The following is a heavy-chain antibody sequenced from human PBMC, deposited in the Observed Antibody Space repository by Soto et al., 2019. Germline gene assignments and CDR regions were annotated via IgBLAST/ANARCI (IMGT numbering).Heavy chain of an antibody. J-gene: IGHJ1*01. D-gene: IGHD4-17*01. V-gene: IGHV1-69*01. CDR1: GGTFSSYA. CDR3: ARDFPSTTVVTPFQH. CDR2: IIPIFGTA. Sequence: QVQLVQSGAEVKKPGSSVKVSCKASGGTFSSYAISWVRQAPGQGLEWMGGIIPIFGTANYAQKFQSRVTITADESTSTAYMELSSLRSEDTAVYYCARDFPSTTVVTPFQHWGQGTLVTVSS.